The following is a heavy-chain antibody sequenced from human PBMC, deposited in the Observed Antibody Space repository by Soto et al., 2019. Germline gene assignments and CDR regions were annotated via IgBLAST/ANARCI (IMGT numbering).Heavy chain of an antibody. CDR1: GFTFSGYG. J-gene: IGHJ3*01. CDR2: ISFEGSNK. CDR3: AKGGAAPWRGLVMVTAEGAFDL. D-gene: IGHD2-21*02. V-gene: IGHV3-30*18. Sequence: QMQLVESGGGVVQPGRSLRLSCAASGFTFSGYGMHWVRQVPGKGLEWLAVISFEGSNKKYADSVKGRFTISRDNSKNTLYVQMNSLRADDTAVYYCAKGGAAPWRGLVMVTAEGAFDLWGQGTMVTVSP.